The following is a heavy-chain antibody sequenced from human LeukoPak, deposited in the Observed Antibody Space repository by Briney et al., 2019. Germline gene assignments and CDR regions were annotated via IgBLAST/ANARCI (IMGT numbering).Heavy chain of an antibody. J-gene: IGHJ6*03. D-gene: IGHD1-26*01. CDR1: GFTFDDYG. V-gene: IGHV3-20*04. Sequence: PGGSLRLSCAASGFTFDDYGMSWVRQAPGKGLEWVSGINWNGGSTGYADSVKGRFTISRDNAKNSLYLQMNSLGAEDTALYYCARSLGRVGYYYMDVWGKGTTVSVSS. CDR3: ARSLGRVGYYYMDV. CDR2: INWNGGST.